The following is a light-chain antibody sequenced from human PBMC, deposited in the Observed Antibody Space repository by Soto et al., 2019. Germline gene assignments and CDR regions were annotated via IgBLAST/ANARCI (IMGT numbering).Light chain of an antibody. CDR1: QRLLHRNGNIF. CDR3: MQALETPYT. J-gene: IGKJ2*01. Sequence: EIVMTQSPSSLTVTPGEPASISCRSSQRLLHRNGNIFLDWYLQRPGQSPQLVIYLGYNRASGVPDRVSGSEAGTYFTLKISRVEAEDVGVYYCMQALETPYTFGQGTKLEIK. CDR2: LGY. V-gene: IGKV2-28*01.